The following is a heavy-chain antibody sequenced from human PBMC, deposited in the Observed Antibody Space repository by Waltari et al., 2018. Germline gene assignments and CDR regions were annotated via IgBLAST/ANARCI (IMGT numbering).Heavy chain of an antibody. D-gene: IGHD3-3*01. Sequence: QVQLQQWGAGLLKPSETLSLTCAVYGGSFSGYYWSWIRQPPGKGLEWIGEINHSGSTNYNPSLKSRVTISVDTSKNQFSLKLSSVTAADTAVYYCARGPRGYDFWRKGFDIWGQGTMVTVSS. CDR1: GGSFSGYY. J-gene: IGHJ3*02. CDR2: INHSGST. V-gene: IGHV4-34*01. CDR3: ARGPRGYDFWRKGFDI.